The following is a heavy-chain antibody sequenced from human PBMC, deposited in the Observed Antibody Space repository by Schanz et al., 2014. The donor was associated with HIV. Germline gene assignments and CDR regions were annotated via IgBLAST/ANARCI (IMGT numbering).Heavy chain of an antibody. CDR2: ISSSSSYI. CDR1: GFTFSSYS. CDR3: ARVFDPDCTGGSCPGPFDP. V-gene: IGHV3-21*04. J-gene: IGHJ5*02. Sequence: EVQLVESGGGLVKPGGSLRLSCAASGFTFSSYSMNWVRQAPGKGLEWVSSISSSSSYIYYADSVKGRFTISRDNAKNSLYLQMNSLRAEDTAVYYCARVFDPDCTGGSCPGPFDPWGQGTRVTVSS. D-gene: IGHD2-8*02.